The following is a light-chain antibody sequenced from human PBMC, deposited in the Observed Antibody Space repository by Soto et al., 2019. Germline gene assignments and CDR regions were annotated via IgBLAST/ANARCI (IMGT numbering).Light chain of an antibody. V-gene: IGKV3-15*01. CDR1: QSIRNN. Sequence: EIVMPQSPATLSVSLGRTATHSFRASQSIRNNLAWYHQRPGQAPRLLIYAASARATGIPARFSGSGSGTEFTLTISGLQSEDFGLYYCQQFNNWQAFGQGTKVDI. CDR3: QQFNNWQA. J-gene: IGKJ1*01. CDR2: AAS.